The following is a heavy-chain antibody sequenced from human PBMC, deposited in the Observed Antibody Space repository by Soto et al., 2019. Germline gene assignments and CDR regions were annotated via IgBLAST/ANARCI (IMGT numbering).Heavy chain of an antibody. CDR2: IYYSGST. Sequence: PSETLSLTCTVSGGSISSGDYYWSWIRQPPGKGLEWIGYIYYSGSTYYNPSLKSRVTISVDTSKNQFSLKLSSVTAADTAVYYCARGWMARGAYYYYGMDVWGQGTTVTVSS. CDR3: ARGWMARGAYYYYGMDV. D-gene: IGHD3-10*01. V-gene: IGHV4-30-4*01. CDR1: GGSISSGDYY. J-gene: IGHJ6*02.